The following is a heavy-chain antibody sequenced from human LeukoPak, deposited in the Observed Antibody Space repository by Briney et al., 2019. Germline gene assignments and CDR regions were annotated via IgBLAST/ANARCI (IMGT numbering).Heavy chain of an antibody. D-gene: IGHD6-19*01. V-gene: IGHV3-48*03. J-gene: IGHJ4*02. CDR2: ISSSGSTI. CDR1: GFTFSSYE. CDR3: ASPPPSYSSGWYQRY. Sequence: GGSLRLSCAASGFTFSSYEMYWVRQAPGKGLEWVSYISSSGSTIYYADSVKGRFTISRDNAKNSLYLQMNSLRAEDTAVYYCASPPPSYSSGWYQRYWGQGTLVTVSS.